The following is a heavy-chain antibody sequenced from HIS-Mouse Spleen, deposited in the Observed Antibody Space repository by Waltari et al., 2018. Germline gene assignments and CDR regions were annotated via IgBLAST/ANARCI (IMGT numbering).Heavy chain of an antibody. CDR1: GGSISSSSYY. Sequence: QLQLQESGPGLVKPSETLSLTCTVSGGSISSSSYYWGWIRQPPGKGLEWIGSSYYSGSTDYNPSLKSRVTISVDTSKNQFSLKLSSVTAADTAVYYCARVEQQLALYFDYWGQGTLVTVSS. V-gene: IGHV4-39*07. CDR2: SYYSGST. D-gene: IGHD6-13*01. CDR3: ARVEQQLALYFDY. J-gene: IGHJ4*02.